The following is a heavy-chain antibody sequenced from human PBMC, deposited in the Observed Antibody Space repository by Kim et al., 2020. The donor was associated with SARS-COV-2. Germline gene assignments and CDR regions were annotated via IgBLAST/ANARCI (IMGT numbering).Heavy chain of an antibody. D-gene: IGHD2-21*01. Sequence: GGSLRLSCAASGFTFTTYFMHWVRQAPGKGPVWLSRINDAGTSRSYAESVKGRFTISRDNAQNTLYLQMNSLRVEDTAVYHCVRDRGIPGNDWYFYLWGRGTLDTVS. J-gene: IGHJ2*01. V-gene: IGHV3-74*01. CDR1: GFTFTTYF. CDR2: INDAGTSR. CDR3: VRDRGIPGNDWYFYL.